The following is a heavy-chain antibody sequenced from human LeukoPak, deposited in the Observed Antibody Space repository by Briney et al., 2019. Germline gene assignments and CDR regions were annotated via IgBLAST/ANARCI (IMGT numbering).Heavy chain of an antibody. CDR1: GFTFRYYA. J-gene: IGHJ4*02. CDR3: AKGTATVTSRFFDY. CDR2: ISDISGST. V-gene: IGHV3-23*01. Sequence: GGSLRLSCAASGFTFRYYAMHWVRQAPGKGLEWVSTISDISGSTYYPDSVKGRFTISRDDSKNTLYLQMKSLRAEDTAVYYCAKGTATVTSRFFDYWGQGTLVTVSS. D-gene: IGHD2-21*02.